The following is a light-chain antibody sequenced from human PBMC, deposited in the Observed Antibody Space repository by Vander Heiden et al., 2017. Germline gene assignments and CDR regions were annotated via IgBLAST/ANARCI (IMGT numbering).Light chain of an antibody. V-gene: IGKV1-33*01. CDR2: DAS. CDR1: QDISNY. CDR3: QQYDNLQRT. J-gene: IGKJ1*01. Sequence: DIQMTQSPSSLSASVGDRVTITCQASQDISNYLKWYQQKPGKAPKLLIYDASNLETGVPSRFGGGGSGTDFTLTISYLQPEDIATYYCQQYDNLQRTFGQGTKVEVK.